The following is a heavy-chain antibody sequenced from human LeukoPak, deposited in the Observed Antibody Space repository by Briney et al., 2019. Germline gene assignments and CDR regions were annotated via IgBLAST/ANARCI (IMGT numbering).Heavy chain of an antibody. J-gene: IGHJ5*02. CDR3: ARWAYYYDSSGYKNWFDP. CDR1: GYTFTSYG. V-gene: IGHV1-18*01. CDR2: ISAYNGNT. Sequence: ASVKVYCKASGYTFTSYGISWVRQAPGQGLEWMGWISAYNGNTNYAQKLQGRVTMTTDTSTSTAYMELRSLRSDDTAVYYCARWAYYYDSSGYKNWFDPWGQGTLVTVSS. D-gene: IGHD3-22*01.